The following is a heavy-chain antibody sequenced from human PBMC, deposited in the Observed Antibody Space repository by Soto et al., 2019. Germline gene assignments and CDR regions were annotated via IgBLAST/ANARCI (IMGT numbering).Heavy chain of an antibody. D-gene: IGHD1-1*01. CDR1: GGSMSSSNW. J-gene: IGHJ4*02. V-gene: IGHV4-39*01. CDR2: TYHSGST. Sequence: SETLSLTCTVSGGSMSSSNWWNWVRQPPGKGLEWIGSTYHSGSTYYNPSLKSRVTISVDTSKNQFSLKLSSVTAADTAVYYCASTRPRVDYWGQGTLVTVSS. CDR3: ASTRPRVDY.